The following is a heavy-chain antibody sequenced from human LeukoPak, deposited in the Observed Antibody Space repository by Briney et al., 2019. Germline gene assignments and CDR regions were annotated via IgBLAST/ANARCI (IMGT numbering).Heavy chain of an antibody. CDR2: INDSGST. CDR3: ARHTLFWRGFSADERGSMLGPGAYFDN. CDR1: GESFSGYY. D-gene: IGHD3-3*01. V-gene: IGHV4-34*01. Sequence: NTSETLSLTCEASGESFSGYYWSWIRQPPGGGLEWIGEINDSGSTNYSPSLMGRLTISVDTSKNQFSLTLISLTAADTAVYFCARHTLFWRGFSADERGSMLGPGAYFDNWGRGTLVTVSS. J-gene: IGHJ4*02.